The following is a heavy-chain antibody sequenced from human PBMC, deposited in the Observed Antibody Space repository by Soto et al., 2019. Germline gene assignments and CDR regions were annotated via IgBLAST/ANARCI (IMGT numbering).Heavy chain of an antibody. D-gene: IGHD2-2*01. CDR1: GGTFSSYA. CDR3: AGEGYCSSTSCPRHSYGMDV. Sequence: QVQLVQSGAEVKKPGSSVKVSCKASGGTFSSYAISWVRQAPGQGLEWMGGIIPIFGTANYAQKFQGRVTITADESTSNAYMELSSLRSEDPALYDWAGEGYCSSTSCPRHSYGMDVWGQGTTVTVSS. CDR2: IIPIFGTA. J-gene: IGHJ6*02. V-gene: IGHV1-69*01.